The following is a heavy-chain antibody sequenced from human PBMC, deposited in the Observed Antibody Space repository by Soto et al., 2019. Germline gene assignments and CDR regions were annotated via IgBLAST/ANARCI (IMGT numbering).Heavy chain of an antibody. CDR2: ISWNSGSI. D-gene: IGHD2-21*01. CDR1: GFTFDDYA. V-gene: IGHV3-9*01. J-gene: IGHJ4*02. Sequence: EVQLVESGGGLVQPGRSLRLSCAASGFTFDDYAMHWVRQAPGKGLEWVSGISWNSGSIGYADSVKGRFTISRDNAKNSLYLQMNSLRAEDTALYYGAKDARAYCGGDCYLTYWGQGTLVTVSS. CDR3: AKDARAYCGGDCYLTY.